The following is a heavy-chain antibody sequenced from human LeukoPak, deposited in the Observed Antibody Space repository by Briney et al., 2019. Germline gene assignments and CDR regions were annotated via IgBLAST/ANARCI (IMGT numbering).Heavy chain of an antibody. D-gene: IGHD2-2*01. CDR2: INPNSGGT. CDR3: ARAGYCSSTSCYGVDYYYYYGMDV. J-gene: IGHJ6*02. CDR1: GYTFTGYS. V-gene: IGHV1-2*02. Sequence: ASVKVSCKGSGYTFTGYSMHWVRQAPGQGLEWMGWINPNSGGTNYAQKFQGRVTMTRDTSISTAYMELSRLRSDDTAVYYCARAGYCSSTSCYGVDYYYYYGMDVWGQGTTVTVSS.